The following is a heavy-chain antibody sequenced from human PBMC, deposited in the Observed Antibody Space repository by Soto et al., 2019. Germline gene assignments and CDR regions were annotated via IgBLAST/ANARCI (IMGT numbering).Heavy chain of an antibody. V-gene: IGHV3-30*03. J-gene: IGHJ4*02. CDR2: ISYDGSNK. CDR1: GFTFSSYG. D-gene: IGHD3-22*01. Sequence: GGSLRLSCAASGFTFSSYGMHWVRQAPGKGLEWVAVISYDGSNKYYADSVKGRFTISRDNSKNTLYLQMNSLRAEDTAVYYCATSHLPSGYYYVKLVYFDYWGQGTLVTVSS. CDR3: ATSHLPSGYYYVKLVYFDY.